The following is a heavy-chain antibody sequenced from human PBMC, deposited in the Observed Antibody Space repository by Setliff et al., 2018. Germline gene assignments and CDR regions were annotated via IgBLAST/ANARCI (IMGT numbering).Heavy chain of an antibody. CDR1: GFSFSNYG. CDR2: ISGYTGNT. J-gene: IGHJ4*02. D-gene: IGHD2-21*01. CDR3: ARDEASCGGDCYSRGYFDF. V-gene: IGHV1-18*01. Sequence: ASVKVSCKASGFSFSNYGITWVRQAPGRGLEWLGWISGYTGNTNSVQKLRGKVSMTTDTSTSTAYLELGSLTTDDTAVYYCARDEASCGGDCYSRGYFDFWGQGTLVTVSS.